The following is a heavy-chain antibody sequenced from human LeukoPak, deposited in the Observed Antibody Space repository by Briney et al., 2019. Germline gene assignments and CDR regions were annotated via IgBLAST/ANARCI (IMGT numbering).Heavy chain of an antibody. CDR2: IHYSGST. Sequence: SETLSLTCTVSGGTISSYYWNWIRQPPGKGLEWIGYIHYSGSTKYKPSLKSRVTISVDTSKNQFSLKLSSVTAADTAVYYCARGRFLDAFDIWGQGTMVTVSS. CDR3: ARGRFLDAFDI. V-gene: IGHV4-59*01. D-gene: IGHD3-3*01. CDR1: GGTISSYY. J-gene: IGHJ3*02.